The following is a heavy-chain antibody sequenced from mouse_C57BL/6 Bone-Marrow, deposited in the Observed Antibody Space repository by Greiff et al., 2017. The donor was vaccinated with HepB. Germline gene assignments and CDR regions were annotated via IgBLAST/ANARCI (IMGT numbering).Heavy chain of an antibody. V-gene: IGHV1-69*01. J-gene: IGHJ4*01. CDR2: IDPSDSYT. CDR1: GYTFTSYW. CDR3: ASSLLPQMDD. D-gene: IGHD1-1*01. Sequence: QVQLQQPGAELVMPGASVKLSCKASGYTFTSYWMHWVKQRPGQGLEWIGEIDPSDSYTNYNQKFKGKSTLTVDKSSSTTYMQLSSLTSEDSAVYYWASSLLPQMDDWGKGTSVTVAS.